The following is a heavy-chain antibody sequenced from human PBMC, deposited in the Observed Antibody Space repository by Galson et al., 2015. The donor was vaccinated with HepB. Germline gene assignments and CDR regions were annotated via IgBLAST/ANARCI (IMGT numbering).Heavy chain of an antibody. V-gene: IGHV3-64D*06. CDR1: GFTFSTYS. J-gene: IGHJ4*02. CDR2: IGTGEHSR. Sequence: SLRLSRAAPGFTFSTYSMHWVRQAPGKGLEYLSSIGTGEHSRYYADSVKGRFTISRDNSKNTVYLQLNSLRLEDTAVYYCVRGYSFFLFDYWGQGTLVTVSS. D-gene: IGHD5-18*01. CDR3: VRGYSFFLFDY.